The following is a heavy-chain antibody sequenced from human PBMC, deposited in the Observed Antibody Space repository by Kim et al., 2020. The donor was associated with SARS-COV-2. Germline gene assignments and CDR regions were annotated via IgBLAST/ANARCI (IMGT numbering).Heavy chain of an antibody. CDR2: MNPNSGNT. J-gene: IGHJ4*02. CDR3: ARVRRFAAAGIGYYFDY. V-gene: IGHV1-8*01. Sequence: ASVKVSCKASGYTFTSYDINWVRQATGQGLEWMGWMNPNSGNTGYAQKFQGRVTMTRNTSISTAYMELSSLRSEDTAVYYCARVRRFAAAGIGYYFDYWGQGTLVTVSS. D-gene: IGHD6-13*01. CDR1: GYTFTSYD.